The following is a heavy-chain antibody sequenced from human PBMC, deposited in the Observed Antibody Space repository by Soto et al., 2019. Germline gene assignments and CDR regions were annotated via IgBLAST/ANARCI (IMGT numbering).Heavy chain of an antibody. CDR1: GGTFSSYA. V-gene: IGHV1-69*13. D-gene: IGHD3-10*01. Sequence: SVKISCKASGGTFSSYAISWVRQAPGQGLEWMGGIIPIFGTANYAQKFQGRVTITADESTSTAYMELSSLRSEDTAVYYCARDWVVRSLFDIWGQGTMVTVSS. CDR2: IIPIFGTA. J-gene: IGHJ3*02. CDR3: ARDWVVRSLFDI.